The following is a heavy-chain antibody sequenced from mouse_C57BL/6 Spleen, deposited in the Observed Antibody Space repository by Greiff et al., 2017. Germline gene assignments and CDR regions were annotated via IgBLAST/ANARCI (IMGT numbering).Heavy chain of an antibody. CDR3: ARKGWDYWYFDV. J-gene: IGHJ1*03. Sequence: VQLQQSGPELVKPGASVKISCKASGYSFTGYYMNWVKQSPEKSLEWIGEINPSTGGTTYNQKFKAKATLTVDKSSSTAYMQLKSLTSEDSAVYYCARKGWDYWYFDVWGTGTTVTVSS. CDR2: INPSTGGT. CDR1: GYSFTGYY. V-gene: IGHV1-42*01. D-gene: IGHD3-3*01.